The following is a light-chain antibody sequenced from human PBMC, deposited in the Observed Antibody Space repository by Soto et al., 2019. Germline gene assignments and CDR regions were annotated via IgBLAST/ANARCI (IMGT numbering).Light chain of an antibody. V-gene: IGKV3-20*01. J-gene: IGKJ1*01. CDR2: GAS. CDR1: QTISRSY. CDR3: QQTLSVPRT. Sequence: EIVLTQSPGNLSLSPGERATLSCRASQTISRSYLGWYQQKPGQAPRVLMTGASNRATGVPDRFSGSGSGTDFTLTISRLEPEDSATYYCQQTLSVPRTFGLGTKVEIK.